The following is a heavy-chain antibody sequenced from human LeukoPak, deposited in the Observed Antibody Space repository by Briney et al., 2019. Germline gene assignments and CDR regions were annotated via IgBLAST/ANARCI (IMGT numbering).Heavy chain of an antibody. CDR3: ASGVVTAIPGYFDY. V-gene: IGHV4-31*03. D-gene: IGHD2-21*02. CDR2: IYYGGST. CDR1: GGSISSGGYY. J-gene: IGHJ4*02. Sequence: PSETLSLTCPVSGGSISSGGYYWSWIRQHPGKGLEWIGYIYYGGSTYYNPSLKSRVTISVDTSKNQFSLKLSSVTAADTAVYYCASGVVTAIPGYFDYWGQGTLVTVSS.